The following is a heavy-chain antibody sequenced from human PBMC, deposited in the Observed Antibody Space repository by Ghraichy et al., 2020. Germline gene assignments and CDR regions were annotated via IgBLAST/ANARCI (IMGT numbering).Heavy chain of an antibody. J-gene: IGHJ6*02. D-gene: IGHD3-3*01. Sequence: SVKVSCKASGGTFSSYAISWVRQAPGQGLEWMGRIIPILGIANYAQKFQGRVTITADKSTSTAYMELSSLRSEDTAVYYCARNDYDFWSGHILLYYGMDVWGQGTTVTVSS. V-gene: IGHV1-69*04. CDR1: GGTFSSYA. CDR3: ARNDYDFWSGHILLYYGMDV. CDR2: IIPILGIA.